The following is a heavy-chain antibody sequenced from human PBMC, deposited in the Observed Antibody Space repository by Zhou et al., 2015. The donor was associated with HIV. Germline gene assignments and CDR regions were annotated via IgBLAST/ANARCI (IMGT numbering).Heavy chain of an antibody. J-gene: IGHJ6*02. CDR3: ARAEPGYCSSTSCYTRLYYGMDV. D-gene: IGHD2-2*02. CDR1: GYKFISYG. CDR2: IIPIFGTA. Sequence: QVQLVQSGVEVKKTGASVKVSCKASGYKFISYGITWVRQAPGQGLEWMGGIIPIFGTANYAQKFQGRVTITADKSTSTAYMELSSLRSEDTAVYYCARAEPGYCSSTSCYTRLYYGMDVWGQGTTVTVSS. V-gene: IGHV1-69*06.